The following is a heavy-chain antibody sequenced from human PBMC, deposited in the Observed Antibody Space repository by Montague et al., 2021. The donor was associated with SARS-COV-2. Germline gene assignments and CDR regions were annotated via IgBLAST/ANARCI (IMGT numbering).Heavy chain of an antibody. CDR1: GGSLSSYY. J-gene: IGHJ4*02. CDR2: VYYNGNT. CDR3: ARGSKWWHYFDY. V-gene: IGHV4-59*01. D-gene: IGHD2-15*01. Sequence: SETLSLTCNVSGGSLSSYYWSWIRQPPGKGLEWIGNVYYNGNTNYNPSLKSRIILSVDTSKNHFSLKVSSVTATDTAGYYCARGSKWWHYFDYWGQGTLVTVSS.